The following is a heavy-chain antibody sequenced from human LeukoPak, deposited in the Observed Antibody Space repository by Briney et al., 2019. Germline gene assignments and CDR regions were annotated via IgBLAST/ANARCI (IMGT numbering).Heavy chain of an antibody. CDR1: GFTFSSYG. V-gene: IGHV3-23*01. J-gene: IGHJ4*02. CDR3: AKPQWFGELLPFDY. D-gene: IGHD3-10*01. CDR2: ISGSGGST. Sequence: GGTLRLSCAASGFTFSSYGMSWVRQAPGKGLEWVSAISGSGGSTYYVDSVKGRFTISRDNSKNTLYLQMNSLRAEDTAVYYCAKPQWFGELLPFDYWGQGTLVTVSS.